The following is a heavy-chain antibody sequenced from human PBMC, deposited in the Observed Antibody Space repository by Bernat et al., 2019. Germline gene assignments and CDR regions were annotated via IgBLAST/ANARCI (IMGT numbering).Heavy chain of an antibody. CDR1: GLTFSSFW. J-gene: IGHJ4*02. D-gene: IGHD6-6*01. V-gene: IGHV3-74*01. CDR3: AKAEYSSVSRHFDY. CDR2: VNGDGSST. Sequence: EVQLVESGGGLVQPGGSLRLSCAASGLTFSSFWMHWVRQAPGKGLVWVSRVNGDGSSTSYADSVKGRFTISRDNAKNTLYLQMNSLRAEDTAVYYCAKAEYSSVSRHFDYWGQGTLVTVSS.